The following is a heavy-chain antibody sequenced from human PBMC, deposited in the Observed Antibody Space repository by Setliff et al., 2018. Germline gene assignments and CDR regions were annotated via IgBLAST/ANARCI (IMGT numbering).Heavy chain of an antibody. V-gene: IGHV1-3*01. Sequence: ASVKVSCKASGYSFSTYTMHWVRQAPGQRLEWMGWINGGNGNTKYSQKFQGRITITRDTSASTAYMEMSSLRSEDTAVYYCARDREYCSRTSCYIDYWGQGALVTVSS. CDR3: ARDREYCSRTSCYIDY. D-gene: IGHD2-2*02. J-gene: IGHJ4*02. CDR1: GYSFSTYT. CDR2: INGGNGNT.